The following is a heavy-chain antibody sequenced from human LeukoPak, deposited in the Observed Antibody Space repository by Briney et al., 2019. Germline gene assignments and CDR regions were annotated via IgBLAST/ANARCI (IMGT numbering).Heavy chain of an antibody. CDR2: ISSSSSTI. J-gene: IGHJ5*02. D-gene: IGHD3-9*01. CDR3: ARDQRYFDWPNWFDP. CDR1: GFTFSSYS. Sequence: GGSLRLSCAASGFTFSSYSMNWVRQAPGKGLEWVSYISSSSSTIYYADSVKGRFTISRDNAKNSLYLQMNSLRAEDTAVYYCARDQRYFDWPNWFDPWGQGTLVTVSS. V-gene: IGHV3-48*04.